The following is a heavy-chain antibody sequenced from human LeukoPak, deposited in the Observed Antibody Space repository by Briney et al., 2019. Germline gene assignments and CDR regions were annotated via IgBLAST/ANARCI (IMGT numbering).Heavy chain of an antibody. Sequence: GGSLRLSCAASGFTFSNYWMSWVRQAPGKGLKWVANIKQDGSEKYYVDSVKGRFTISRDNAKNSLYLQMNSLRAEDTAVYYCATGRSWSGFDYWGQGTLVTVSS. J-gene: IGHJ4*02. CDR2: IKQDGSEK. CDR3: ATGRSWSGFDY. D-gene: IGHD6-13*01. V-gene: IGHV3-7*04. CDR1: GFTFSNYW.